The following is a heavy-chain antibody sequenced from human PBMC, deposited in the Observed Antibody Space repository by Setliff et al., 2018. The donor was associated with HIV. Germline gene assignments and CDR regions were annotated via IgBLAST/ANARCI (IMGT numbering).Heavy chain of an antibody. CDR2: INTNTGNP. CDR3: AREKTLGALDI. J-gene: IGHJ3*02. CDR1: GYTFTSYT. V-gene: IGHV7-4-1*02. Sequence: ASVKVSCKASGYTFTSYTMNWVRQAPGQGLEWMGWINTNTGNPTYALGFTGRFVFSLDTSVSTAFLQISSLKAEDTAVYFCAREKTLGALDIWGQGTMVTVSS.